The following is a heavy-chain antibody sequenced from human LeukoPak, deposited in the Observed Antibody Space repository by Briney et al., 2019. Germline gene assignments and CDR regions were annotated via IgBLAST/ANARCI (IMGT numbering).Heavy chain of an antibody. CDR2: IIPIFGTA. CDR1: GGTFSSYA. D-gene: IGHD4-11*01. Sequence: ASVKVSCKASGGTFSSYAISWVRQAPGQGLEWMGGIIPIFGTANYAQKFQGRVTITTDESTSTAYMELSSLRSEDTAVYYCARAAGRVTRRNDAFDIWGQGTMVTVSS. CDR3: ARAAGRVTRRNDAFDI. V-gene: IGHV1-69*05. J-gene: IGHJ3*02.